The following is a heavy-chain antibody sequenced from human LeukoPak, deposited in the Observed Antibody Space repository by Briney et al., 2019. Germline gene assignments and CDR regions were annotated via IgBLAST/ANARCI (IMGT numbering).Heavy chain of an antibody. V-gene: IGHV1-18*01. J-gene: IGHJ4*02. CDR2: ISAYNGNT. Sequence: GASVKVSCKASGYTFTSYGISWVRQAPGQGLEWMGWISAYNGNTNYAQKLQGRVTMTTDTSTSTAYMELRSLRSDDTAVYYCARDWGDVGSGGSGKFDYWGQGTLVTVSS. CDR3: ARDWGDVGSGGSGKFDY. CDR1: GYTFTSYG. D-gene: IGHD3-16*01.